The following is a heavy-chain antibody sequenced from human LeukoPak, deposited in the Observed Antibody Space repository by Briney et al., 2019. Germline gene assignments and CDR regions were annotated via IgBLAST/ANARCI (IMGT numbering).Heavy chain of an antibody. CDR3: AKANGGYSGYDSGY. V-gene: IGHV3-48*01. J-gene: IGHJ4*02. D-gene: IGHD5-12*01. CDR1: GFTFSSYS. Sequence: GGSLRLSCAASGFTFSSYSMNWVRQAPGKGLEWVSYISSSSSTIYYADSVKGRFTISRDNSKNTLYLQMNSLRAEDTAVYYCAKANGGYSGYDSGYWGQGTLVTVSS. CDR2: ISSSSSTI.